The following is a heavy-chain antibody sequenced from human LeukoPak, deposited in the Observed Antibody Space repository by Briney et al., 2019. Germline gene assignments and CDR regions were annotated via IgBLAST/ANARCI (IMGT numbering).Heavy chain of an antibody. CDR3: ASSHRFGI. Sequence: PSQTLSLTCTVSGGSISSGSYYWSWIRQPAGKGLEWIGRIYTSGSTNYNPSLKSRVTISVDTSKNQFSLKLSSVTAADTAVYYCASSHRFGIWGQGTMVTVSS. V-gene: IGHV4-61*02. CDR1: GGSISSGSYY. CDR2: IYTSGST. J-gene: IGHJ3*02.